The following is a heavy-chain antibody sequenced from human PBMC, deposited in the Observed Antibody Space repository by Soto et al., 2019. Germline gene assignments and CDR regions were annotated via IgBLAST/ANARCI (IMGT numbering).Heavy chain of an antibody. Sequence: VASVKVSCKASGGGNLRDYRTTWVRRAPGQGLEWMGGIIPKLGSANYAQNFQGRVTVTADESTNTVYMELSSLRSEDTAVYYCARGYCSGGSCYLNRPDAFDIWGQGTMVTVSS. V-gene: IGHV1-69*13. CDR2: IIPKLGSA. J-gene: IGHJ3*02. CDR3: ARGYCSGGSCYLNRPDAFDI. CDR1: GGGNLRDYR. D-gene: IGHD2-15*01.